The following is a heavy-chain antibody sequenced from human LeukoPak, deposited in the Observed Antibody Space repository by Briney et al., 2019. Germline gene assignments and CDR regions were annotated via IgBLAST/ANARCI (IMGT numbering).Heavy chain of an antibody. CDR2: INTGNGNT. V-gene: IGHV1-3*03. D-gene: IGHD2-15*01. J-gene: IGHJ4*02. Sequence: GASVKVSCKASGYTFTSYTMHWVRQAPGQRLEWMGWINTGNGNTKYSQELQGRVTITRDTSASTAYMELSSLRSEDMAVYYCAKEPVCSGGSCYTFDYWGQGTLVTVSS. CDR1: GYTFTSYT. CDR3: AKEPVCSGGSCYTFDY.